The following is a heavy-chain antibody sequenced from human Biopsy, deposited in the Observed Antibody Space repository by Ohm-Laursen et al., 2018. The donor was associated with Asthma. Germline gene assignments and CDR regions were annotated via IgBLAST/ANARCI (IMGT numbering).Heavy chain of an antibody. Sequence: SDTRSLTCTVSGVSIRSYYWTWIRQPPGKGLEWIGNIHYSGSTYSNPSLKSRVTISVDTSKKQISLRLSSVIAADTAVYYCAGFCSGGNCPDHWGQGTLVTVSS. J-gene: IGHJ4*02. CDR3: AGFCSGGNCPDH. CDR2: IHYSGST. V-gene: IGHV4-59*07. D-gene: IGHD2-15*01. CDR1: GVSIRSYY.